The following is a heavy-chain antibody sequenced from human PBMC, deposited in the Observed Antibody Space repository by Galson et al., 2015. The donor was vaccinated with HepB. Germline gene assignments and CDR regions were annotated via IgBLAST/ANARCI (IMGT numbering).Heavy chain of an antibody. Sequence: SLRLSCAASGFTVSSNYMSWVRQAPGKGLEWVSVIYSGGSTYYADSVKGRFTISRDNSKNTLYLQMNSLRAEDTAVYYCARGTVTNYYYYYGMDVWGQGTTVTVSS. D-gene: IGHD4-17*01. J-gene: IGHJ6*02. CDR1: GFTVSSNY. CDR2: IYSGGST. V-gene: IGHV3-53*01. CDR3: ARGTVTNYYYYYGMDV.